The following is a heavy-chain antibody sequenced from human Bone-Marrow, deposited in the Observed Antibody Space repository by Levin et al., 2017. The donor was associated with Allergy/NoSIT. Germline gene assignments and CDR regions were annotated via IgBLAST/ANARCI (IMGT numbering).Heavy chain of an antibody. CDR3: ARHLLRYDAFDI. D-gene: IGHD3-9*01. CDR1: GFVFSGSS. CDR2: IRTRANNYAT. V-gene: IGHV3-73*01. Sequence: GESLKISCVASGFVFSGSSMHWVRQASGRGLEWVGRIRTRANNYATAYGASVRGRFSISRDDSGNTAYLQMNSLKTEDTAVYYCARHLLRYDAFDIWGQGTVVTISS. J-gene: IGHJ3*02.